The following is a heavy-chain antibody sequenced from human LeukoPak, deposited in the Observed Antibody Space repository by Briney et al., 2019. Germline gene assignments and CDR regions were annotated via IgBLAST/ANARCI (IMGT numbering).Heavy chain of an antibody. CDR3: ITQYFDY. CDR1: GFTFSNAW. D-gene: IGHD4-11*01. J-gene: IGHJ4*02. V-gene: IGHV3-15*01. CDR2: IKTKTDGGTT. Sequence: GGSLRLSCAASGFTFSNAWMNWVRQAPGKGLEWVGRIKTKTDGGTTDYAAPVKGRFTISRDDSKNTVFLQMHSLKTEDTAFYYCITQYFDYWGQGTLVTVSS.